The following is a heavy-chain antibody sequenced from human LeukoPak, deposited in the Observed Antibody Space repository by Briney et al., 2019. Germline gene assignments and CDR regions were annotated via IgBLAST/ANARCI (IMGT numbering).Heavy chain of an antibody. CDR3: ARGLGSSDPFDY. CDR1: GFSISSYG. CDR2: ISYDGSDK. Sequence: PGGSLRLSCAASGFSISSYGMHWVRQAPGKGLEWVAVISYDGSDKYYADSVKGRFIISRDNSKNTLYLQMNSLRAEDTAVYYCARGLGSSDPFDYWGQGTLVTVSS. J-gene: IGHJ4*02. D-gene: IGHD1-26*01. V-gene: IGHV3-30*03.